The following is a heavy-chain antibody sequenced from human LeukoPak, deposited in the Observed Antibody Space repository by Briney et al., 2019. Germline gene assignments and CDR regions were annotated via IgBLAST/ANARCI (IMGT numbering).Heavy chain of an antibody. CDR1: GYSFTNHW. J-gene: IGHJ4*02. Sequence: GESLKISCQGSGYSFTNHWIGWVRQTAGKGLEWMGIVYPGDSDIRYSPPFQGQVTISVDKSINTVYPQWSSLKASDSGMYYCARRFIAQPALDYWGQGTLVTVSS. V-gene: IGHV5-51*01. CDR3: ARRFIAQPALDY. CDR2: VYPGDSDI. D-gene: IGHD3-16*02.